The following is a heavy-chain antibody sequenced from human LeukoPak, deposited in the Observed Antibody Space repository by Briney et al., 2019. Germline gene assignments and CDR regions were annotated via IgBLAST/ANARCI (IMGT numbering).Heavy chain of an antibody. CDR2: ISSSGSTI. CDR1: GFTFSDYY. D-gene: IGHD2-2*01. Sequence: PGGSLRLSCAASGFTFSDYYMSWIRQAPGKGLEWVSYISSSGSTIYYADSVKGRFTISRDNAKNSLYLQMNSLRAEDTAVYYCARDEGCSSTSCYRGEDYYYYVDVWGKGTTVTVSS. CDR3: ARDEGCSSTSCYRGEDYYYYVDV. V-gene: IGHV3-11*04. J-gene: IGHJ6*03.